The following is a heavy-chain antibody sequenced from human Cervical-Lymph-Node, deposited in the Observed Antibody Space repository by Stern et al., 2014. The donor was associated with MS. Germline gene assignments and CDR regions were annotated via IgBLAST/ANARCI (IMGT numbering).Heavy chain of an antibody. V-gene: IGHV3-48*02. Sequence: EVQLVESGGGLVQPGGSLRLSCAASGFTFSSYSMNWVRQAPGKGLEWVSYISSSSSTIYYADSVKGRFTISRDNAKNSLYLQMNSLRDEDTAVYYCARFASSSWSLSFDYWGQGTLVTVSS. CDR2: ISSSSSTI. CDR1: GFTFSSYS. CDR3: ARFASSSWSLSFDY. D-gene: IGHD6-13*01. J-gene: IGHJ4*02.